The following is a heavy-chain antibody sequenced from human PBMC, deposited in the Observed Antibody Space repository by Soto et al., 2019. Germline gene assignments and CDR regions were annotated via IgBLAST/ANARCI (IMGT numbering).Heavy chain of an antibody. CDR3: AIEKAVAGTTVDY. J-gene: IGHJ4*02. V-gene: IGHV3-74*01. CDR1: GFSLSSYW. Sequence: EVQLVESGGGSVQPGGSLRLSCAVSGFSLSSYWMHWVRQAPGKGLVWVSRIQSDGSSTNYADSVKGRFTISRDNAKNTLYLQIDIVSVEDTAVYYCAIEKAVAGTTVDYWGQGSLVTVAS. D-gene: IGHD6-19*01. CDR2: IQSDGSST.